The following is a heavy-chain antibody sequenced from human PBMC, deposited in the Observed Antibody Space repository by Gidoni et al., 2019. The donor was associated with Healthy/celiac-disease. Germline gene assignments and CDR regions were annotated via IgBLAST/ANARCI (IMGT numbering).Heavy chain of an antibody. V-gene: IGHV3-48*04. D-gene: IGHD3-22*01. Sequence: EVQLVESGGGLVQPGGSLRLSCAASGFTFSSYSMNWVRQDPGKGLEWVSYISSSSSTIYYADSVKGRFTISRDNAKNSLYLQMNSLRAEDTAVYYCASLTDSSGLVFVDYWGQGTLVTVSS. CDR1: GFTFSSYS. CDR2: ISSSSSTI. J-gene: IGHJ4*02. CDR3: ASLTDSSGLVFVDY.